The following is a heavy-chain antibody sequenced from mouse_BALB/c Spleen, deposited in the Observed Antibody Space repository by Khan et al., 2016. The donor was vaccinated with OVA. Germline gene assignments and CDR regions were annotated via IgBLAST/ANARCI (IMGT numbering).Heavy chain of an antibody. Sequence: QVQLKESGPGLVAPSQSLSITCTVSGFSLTDYGVSWIRQPPGKGLEWLAVIWGGGSTYYNSALKSRLSISKDTSKSQVFLKMNSLRTEDTAMYYCARGVWAYFFALGYWGQGTSVTLSS. CDR1: GFSLTDYG. V-gene: IGHV2-6-5*01. CDR2: IWGGGST. J-gene: IGHJ4*01. D-gene: IGHD2-10*02. CDR3: ARGVWAYFFALGY.